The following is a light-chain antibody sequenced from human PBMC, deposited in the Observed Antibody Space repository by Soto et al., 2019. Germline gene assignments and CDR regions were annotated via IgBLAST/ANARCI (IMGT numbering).Light chain of an antibody. CDR3: AAWGDSLNGYV. Sequence: VLTQPPSASGTPGQRVTISCSGSSSNIGSNTVNWYQQLPGTAPKLLIYSNNQRPSGVPDRFSGSKSGTSASLAISGLQSEDEADYYCAAWGDSLNGYVFGTGTKVTVL. CDR1: SSNIGSNT. J-gene: IGLJ1*01. CDR2: SNN. V-gene: IGLV1-44*01.